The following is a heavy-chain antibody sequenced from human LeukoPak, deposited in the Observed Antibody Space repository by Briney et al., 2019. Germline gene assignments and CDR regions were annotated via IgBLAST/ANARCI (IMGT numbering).Heavy chain of an antibody. D-gene: IGHD5-18*01. CDR3: ARDSQDTAMVSYYYYGMDV. CDR1: GYTFTGYY. V-gene: IGHV1-2*02. Sequence: ASVKVSCKASGYTFTGYYMHWVRQAPGQGLEWMGWINPNSGGTNYAQKFQGRVTTTRDTSISTAYMELSRLRSDDTAVYYCARDSQDTAMVSYYYYGMDVWGQGTTVTVSS. CDR2: INPNSGGT. J-gene: IGHJ6*02.